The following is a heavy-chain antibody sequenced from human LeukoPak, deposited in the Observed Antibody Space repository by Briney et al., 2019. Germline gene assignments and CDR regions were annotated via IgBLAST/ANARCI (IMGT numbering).Heavy chain of an antibody. Sequence: GGSLRLSCTASGFTLSSYAMSWVRQAPGEGLEWVSTISGSAGNTNYAEAVKGRFTISRDNSKNTMYLQMNSLRAEDTAVYYCAKQGFGCWGQGTLVTVSS. CDR1: GFTLSSYA. CDR3: AKQGFGC. J-gene: IGHJ4*02. V-gene: IGHV3-23*01. CDR2: ISGSAGNT.